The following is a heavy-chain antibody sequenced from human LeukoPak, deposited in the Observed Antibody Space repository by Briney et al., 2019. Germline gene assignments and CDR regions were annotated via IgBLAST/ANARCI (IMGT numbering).Heavy chain of an antibody. Sequence: ASVKVSCTASGYSFIDYYMHWVRQAPGQGLEWMGRINPNSGGTNSAQKFRGRVTLTTDTSVRTAYIELSSLRSDDTAVYYCARGYTSSSSGENWFDPWGQGTLVIVSS. D-gene: IGHD6-6*01. CDR2: INPNSGGT. J-gene: IGHJ5*02. CDR1: GYSFIDYY. V-gene: IGHV1-2*06. CDR3: ARGYTSSSSGENWFDP.